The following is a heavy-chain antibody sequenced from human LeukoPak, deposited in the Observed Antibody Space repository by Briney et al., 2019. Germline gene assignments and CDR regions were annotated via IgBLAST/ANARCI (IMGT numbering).Heavy chain of an antibody. Sequence: SETLSLTCTVSGGSISSYYWSWIRQPAGKGLEWIGRIYSSGSTNYNPSLKSRVTMSVDTSKNQFSLKLSSVTAADTAVYYCARDRDYGDYVGDRGFDYWGQGTLVTVSS. CDR3: ARDRDYGDYVGDRGFDY. J-gene: IGHJ4*02. D-gene: IGHD4-17*01. CDR2: IYSSGST. V-gene: IGHV4-4*07. CDR1: GGSISSYY.